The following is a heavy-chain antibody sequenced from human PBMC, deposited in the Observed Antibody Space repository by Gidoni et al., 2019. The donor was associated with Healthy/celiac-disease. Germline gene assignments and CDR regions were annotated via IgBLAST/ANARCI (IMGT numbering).Heavy chain of an antibody. J-gene: IGHJ3*02. CDR2: IYPGDSDT. CDR3: ATAPPSARPAFDI. D-gene: IGHD1-26*01. V-gene: IGHV5-51*01. Sequence: VQLVQSVAEVTKPVASLKISCKGSGYSFTSYWIGWVRQMPGKGLEWMGIIYPGDSDTRYSPSCQGQVTISADKSSSTAYLQWSSLKASDTAMYYCATAPPSARPAFDIWGQGTMVTVSS. CDR1: GYSFTSYW.